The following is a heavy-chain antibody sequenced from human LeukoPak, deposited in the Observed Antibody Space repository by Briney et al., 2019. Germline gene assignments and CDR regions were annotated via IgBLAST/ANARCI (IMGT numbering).Heavy chain of an antibody. J-gene: IGHJ4*02. Sequence: ASVKVSCKASGYTFTSYDINWVRQATGQGLEWMGWINPNSGGTNYAQKFQGRVTMTRDTSISTAYMELSRLRSDDTAVYYCARDHRDYYDTASARHDYWGQGTLVTVSS. CDR3: ARDHRDYYDTASARHDY. D-gene: IGHD3-22*01. CDR1: GYTFTSYD. CDR2: INPNSGGT. V-gene: IGHV1-2*02.